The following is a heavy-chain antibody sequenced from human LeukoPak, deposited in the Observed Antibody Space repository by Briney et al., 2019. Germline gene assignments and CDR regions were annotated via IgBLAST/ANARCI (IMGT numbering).Heavy chain of an antibody. D-gene: IGHD3-10*01. CDR3: ASIPMIRGVTSDAFDI. CDR2: ISTSSSYI. V-gene: IGHV3-21*01. Sequence: GGSLRLSCVGSGFSFSDAWMSWVRQAPGQGLEWVSSISTSSSYIYYADSVKGRFTTSRDNAKKSLYLQMNSLRAEDTAVYYCASIPMIRGVTSDAFDIWGQGTMVTVSS. J-gene: IGHJ3*02. CDR1: GFSFSDAW.